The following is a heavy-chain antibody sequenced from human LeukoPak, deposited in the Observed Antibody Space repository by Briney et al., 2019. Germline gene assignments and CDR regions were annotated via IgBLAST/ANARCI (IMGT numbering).Heavy chain of an antibody. CDR2: ISSSGSAI. CDR1: GFPLSSYS. CDR3: VRVKGSYFDY. J-gene: IGHJ4*02. Sequence: GGSLRLSCAASGFPLSSYSINWVREAPGKGLEWVSYISSSGSAIYYVDSVKCRFTVSRDNAKNSLFLQMNSPRAEDTAVYYCVRVKGSYFDYWGQGALVTVSS. V-gene: IGHV3-48*01. D-gene: IGHD2-15*01.